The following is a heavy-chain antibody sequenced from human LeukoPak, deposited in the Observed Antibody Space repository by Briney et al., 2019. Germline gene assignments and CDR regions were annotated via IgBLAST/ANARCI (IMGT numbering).Heavy chain of an antibody. CDR2: IYYSGST. J-gene: IGHJ4*02. CDR1: GGSISSYY. D-gene: IGHD6-13*01. V-gene: IGHV4-59*01. CDR3: ARATAAGLDY. Sequence: SETLSLTCTVSGGSISSYYWSWIRQPPGKGLEWIGYIYYSGSTNYNPSLKSRVTISVDTSKNQFSLKLSSVPAADTAVYYCARATAAGLDYWGQGTLVTVSS.